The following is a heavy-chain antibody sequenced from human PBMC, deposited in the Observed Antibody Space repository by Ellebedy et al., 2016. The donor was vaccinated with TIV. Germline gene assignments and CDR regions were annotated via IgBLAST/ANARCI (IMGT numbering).Heavy chain of an antibody. V-gene: IGHV4-34*01. J-gene: IGHJ6*02. CDR2: IYHSGST. CDR1: GGSFSGFY. Sequence: SETLSLTCAVYGGSFSGFYWSWIRQPPGKGLEWIGSIYHSGSTYYNPSLKSRVTISVDTSKNQFSLKLSSVTAADTAVYYCAREGYSSPMDVWGQGTTVTVSS. CDR3: AREGYSSPMDV. D-gene: IGHD6-13*01.